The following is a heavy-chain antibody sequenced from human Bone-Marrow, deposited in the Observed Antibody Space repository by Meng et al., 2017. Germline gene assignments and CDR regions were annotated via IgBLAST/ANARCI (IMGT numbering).Heavy chain of an antibody. CDR2: INPNSGYT. D-gene: IGHD2-21*01. CDR3: VRDENISLGKLFGDY. V-gene: IGHV1-2*06. Sequence: ASVKVSCKPSGYSFTAYYIHWVRQAPGQGLEWLGHINPNSGYTLYAQKFQGRVSMTGDTSISTAYVELSSLRSDDTAVDYCVRDENISLGKLFGDYWGQGTMVTVSS. CDR1: GYSFTAYY. J-gene: IGHJ4*02.